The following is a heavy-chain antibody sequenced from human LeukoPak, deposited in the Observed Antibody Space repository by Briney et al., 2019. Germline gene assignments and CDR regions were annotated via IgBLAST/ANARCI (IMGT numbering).Heavy chain of an antibody. V-gene: IGHV3-11*06. CDR1: GFTFSDYH. D-gene: IGHD3-22*01. CDR3: AREGNYDFDY. J-gene: IGHJ4*02. Sequence: PGGSLRLSCAASGFTFSDYHMSWIRQAPGKGLEWVSYISSSSSYTNYADPVKGRFTISRDNAKKSLFLQMNSLRAEDTGVFYCAREGNYDFDYWGQGTLVTVSS. CDR2: ISSSSSYT.